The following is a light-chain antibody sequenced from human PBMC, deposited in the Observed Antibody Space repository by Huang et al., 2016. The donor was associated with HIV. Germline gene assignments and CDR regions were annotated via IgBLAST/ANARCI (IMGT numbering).Light chain of an antibody. CDR1: RSVAITS. Sequence: EIVLTQSPGTLSLSPGERATLSCRASRSVAITSLAWYQQRPGQSPLLLIYAASTRATCIPDRFSGSGSGTDFSLTISRLEPVDFEVYYCHQYDASPGTFGQGTKLEI. V-gene: IGKV3-20*01. J-gene: IGKJ2*01. CDR3: HQYDASPGT. CDR2: AAS.